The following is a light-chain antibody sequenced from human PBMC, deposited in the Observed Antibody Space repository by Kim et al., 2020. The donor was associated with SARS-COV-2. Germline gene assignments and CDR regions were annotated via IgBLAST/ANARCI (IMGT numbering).Light chain of an antibody. CDR1: QSLSSNS. CDR2: GAS. V-gene: IGKV3-20*01. CDR3: QQYDSLPRT. Sequence: LSPGERATLSCRASQSLSSNSLAWYQQKPGQAPRLLIYGASSRATGIPGRFSGSGSGTDFTLTINGLEPEDFAMYYCQQYDSLPRTFGQGTKLEI. J-gene: IGKJ2*01.